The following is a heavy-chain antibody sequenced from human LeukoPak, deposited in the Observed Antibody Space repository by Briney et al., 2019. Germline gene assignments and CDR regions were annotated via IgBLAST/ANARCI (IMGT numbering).Heavy chain of an antibody. CDR1: GYTFTSYA. J-gene: IGHJ4*02. V-gene: IGHV7-4-1*02. D-gene: IGHD3-22*01. Sequence: ASVKVSCKASGYTFTSYAMNWVRQAPGQGLEWMGWINTNTGNPTYAQGFTGRFVFSLDTSVSTAYLQISSLKAEDTAVYYCAREAYYYDSSGYAPFDYWGQGTLVTVSS. CDR2: INTNTGNP. CDR3: AREAYYYDSSGYAPFDY.